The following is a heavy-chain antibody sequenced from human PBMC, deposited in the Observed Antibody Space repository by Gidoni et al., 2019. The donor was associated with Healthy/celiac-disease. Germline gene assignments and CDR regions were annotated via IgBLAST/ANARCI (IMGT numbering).Heavy chain of an antibody. CDR3: TTLHSSGLYYFDY. J-gene: IGHJ4*02. Sequence: EVQLVASGGGLVKPGGSLRLSCAASGFTFSNAWMSWVRQAPGKGLEWVGRIKSKTDGGTTDYAAPVKGRFTISRDDSKNTLYLQMNSLKTEDTAVYYCTTLHSSGLYYFDYWGQGTLVTVSS. CDR1: GFTFSNAW. CDR2: IKSKTDGGTT. V-gene: IGHV3-15*01. D-gene: IGHD6-19*01.